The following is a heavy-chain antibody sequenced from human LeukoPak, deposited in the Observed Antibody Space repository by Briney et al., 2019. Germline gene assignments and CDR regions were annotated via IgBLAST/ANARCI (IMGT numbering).Heavy chain of an antibody. V-gene: IGHV1-2*04. Sequence: ASVKVSCKASGYTFTGYYMHWVRQAPGQGLEWMRWINPNSGGTNYAQKFRGWVTMTRDTSISTAYMELSRLRSDDTAVYYCARDRGSPDRTTGRSYGMDVWGKGTTVTVSS. CDR1: GYTFTGYY. CDR3: ARDRGSPDRTTGRSYGMDV. D-gene: IGHD1-1*01. CDR2: INPNSGGT. J-gene: IGHJ6*04.